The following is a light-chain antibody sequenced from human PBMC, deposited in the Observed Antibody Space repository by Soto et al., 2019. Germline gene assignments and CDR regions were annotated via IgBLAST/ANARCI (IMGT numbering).Light chain of an antibody. CDR1: SSDVGGCNC. CDR2: EVN. V-gene: IGLV2-14*01. CDR3: SSFTSTSTYV. J-gene: IGLJ1*01. Sequence: QSVLTQPASVSGSPGQSITISCTGTSSDVGGCNCVSWYQQHPGKAPKLMIYEVNNRPSGVSHRFSGSKSANTASLTISGLQAEDEADYYCSSFTSTSTYVFGTGTKLTVL.